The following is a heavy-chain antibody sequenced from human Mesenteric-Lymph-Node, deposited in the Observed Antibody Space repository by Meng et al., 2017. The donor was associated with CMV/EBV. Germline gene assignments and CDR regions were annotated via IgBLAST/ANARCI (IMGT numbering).Heavy chain of an antibody. J-gene: IGHJ1*01. CDR2: INHSGNT. CDR3: ARGDQRTRFYSSSAPFQH. V-gene: IGHV4-34*01. CDR1: AFSGYN. D-gene: IGHD6-6*01. Sequence: AFSGYNRGGRRQPPGKVLEWIVDINHSGNTNYSPSLRSRVTISVDTAKNQFSLKLSSVTATDTTVYYCARGDQRTRFYSSSAPFQHWGQGTLVTVSS.